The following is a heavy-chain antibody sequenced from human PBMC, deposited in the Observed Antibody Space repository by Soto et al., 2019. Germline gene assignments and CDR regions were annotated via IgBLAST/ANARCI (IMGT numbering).Heavy chain of an antibody. CDR3: AREILTVGPRSNDALDV. CDR2: INPDNGNT. CDR1: GFSFSDNL. D-gene: IGHD2-8*02. V-gene: IGHV1-3*01. J-gene: IGHJ3*01. Sequence: QVQLVQSGAEVRKPGASVNISCRASGFSFSDNLINWVRQAPGQSLEWMGWINPDNGNTRYSQTFKGRVTISRHSSASIAYVEVGDLTSEETAVYECAREILTVGPRSNDALDVWGPATMVTVSS.